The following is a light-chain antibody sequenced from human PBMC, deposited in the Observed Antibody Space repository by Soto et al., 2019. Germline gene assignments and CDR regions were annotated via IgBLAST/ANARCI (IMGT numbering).Light chain of an antibody. CDR1: QSVGRT. CDR2: GAS. J-gene: IGKJ2*01. Sequence: EIVMTQSPATLSVSPGERATLFCRASQSVGRTLAWYQQKPGQSPRLLVYGASTRANGTPARFSGSGSGTEFTLTISSLQSEDVAVYYCQRYNQWPPYTFGQGTNVEIK. CDR3: QRYNQWPPYT. V-gene: IGKV3-15*01.